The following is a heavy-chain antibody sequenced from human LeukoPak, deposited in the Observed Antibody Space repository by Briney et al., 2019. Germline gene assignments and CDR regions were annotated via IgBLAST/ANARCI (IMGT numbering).Heavy chain of an antibody. D-gene: IGHD5-12*01. V-gene: IGHV3-23*01. CDR2: LGTDRST. CDR1: GFSFSNFA. J-gene: IGHJ4*02. Sequence: GGSLRLSCAASGFSFSNFAMSWVRQAPGKGLEWVSALGTDRSTFYTDSVKGRFTISRDNSKNTLYLQMNSLRAEDTAVYYCAKEDSGFFDYWGQGTLVTVSS. CDR3: AKEDSGFFDY.